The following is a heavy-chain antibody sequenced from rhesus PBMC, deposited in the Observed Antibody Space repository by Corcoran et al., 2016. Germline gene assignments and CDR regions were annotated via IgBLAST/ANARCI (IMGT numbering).Heavy chain of an antibody. Sequence: QLQLQESGPGLVKPSETLSVTCAVSGGSISSSYWSWIRQAPGKGLEWIGYIYGSGSSTNYNPALKSRVTLSVDTSKNQLSLKLSSVTAADTAVYYCVSAPLYCSGIYCYARYFEFWGQGALVTVSS. CDR1: GGSISSSY. J-gene: IGHJ1*01. V-gene: IGHV4-169*02. D-gene: IGHD2-27*01. CDR2: IYGSGSST. CDR3: VSAPLYCSGIYCYARYFEF.